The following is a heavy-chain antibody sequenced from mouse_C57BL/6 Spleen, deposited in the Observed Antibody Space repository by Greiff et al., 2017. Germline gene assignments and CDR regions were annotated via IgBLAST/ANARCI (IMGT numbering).Heavy chain of an antibody. CDR1: GYTFTDYY. V-gene: IGHV1-19*01. CDR3: ARRDLYYAMDY. CDR2: FNPYNGGT. J-gene: IGHJ4*01. Sequence: EVQLQQSGPVLVKPGASVKMSCKASGYTFTDYYMHWVKQSHGKSLEWIGVFNPYNGGTSYNQKFKGKATLTVDKSSSTAYMELNSLTSEDSAVYYCARRDLYYAMDYWGQGTSVTVSS.